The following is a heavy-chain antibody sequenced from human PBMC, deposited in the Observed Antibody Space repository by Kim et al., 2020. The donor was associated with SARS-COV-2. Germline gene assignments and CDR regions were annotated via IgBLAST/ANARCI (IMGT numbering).Heavy chain of an antibody. CDR3: ARVGPGWHLLYYMDV. D-gene: IGHD3-16*01. Sequence: QNLQGRVTMTTDTSTSTAYMELRSLRSDDTAVYYCARVGPGWHLLYYMDVWGKGTTVTVSS. J-gene: IGHJ6*03. V-gene: IGHV1-18*01.